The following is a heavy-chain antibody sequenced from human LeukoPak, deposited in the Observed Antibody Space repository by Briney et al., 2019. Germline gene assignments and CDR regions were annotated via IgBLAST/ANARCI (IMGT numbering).Heavy chain of an antibody. V-gene: IGHV5-51*01. CDR2: IFPLDSDT. Sequence: GESLRISCKGSGYSFTSYWIGWVRQMPGRGLEWMGIIFPLDSDTRYSPSFQGQVTISADKSISTAYLQWSSLKASDSAMYYCARTDTAMAEDAFDIWGQGTMVTVFS. CDR1: GYSFTSYW. J-gene: IGHJ3*02. D-gene: IGHD5-18*01. CDR3: ARTDTAMAEDAFDI.